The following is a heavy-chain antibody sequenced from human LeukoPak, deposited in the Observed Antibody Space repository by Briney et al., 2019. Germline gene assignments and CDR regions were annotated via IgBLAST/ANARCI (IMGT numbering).Heavy chain of an antibody. CDR2: IYDSGST. V-gene: IGHV4-39*01. CDR3: ARHAGSGYHKGLYYYMDV. D-gene: IGHD5-12*01. J-gene: IGHJ6*03. Sequence: SQTLSLTCTVSGGSISSSRYYWGWIRQPPGKGLEWIGSIYDSGSTYYNPSLKSRGTISVDTSKNQFSLKLSSVTAADTAVYYCARHAGSGYHKGLYYYMDVWGKGTTVTVSS. CDR1: GGSISSSRYY.